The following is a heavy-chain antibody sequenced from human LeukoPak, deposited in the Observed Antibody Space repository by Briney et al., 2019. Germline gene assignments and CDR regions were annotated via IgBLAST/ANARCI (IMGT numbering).Heavy chain of an antibody. CDR2: IIPIFGTA. CDR3: ARGGYSYGYYYYYYMDV. CDR1: GGTFSSYA. D-gene: IGHD5-18*01. Sequence: SVKVSCKASGGTFSSYAISWVRQAPGQGLEWMGGIIPIFGTANYAQKFQGRVTITADKSTSTAYMELSSLRSEDTAVYYCARGGYSYGYYYYYYMDVWGKGTTVTVSS. V-gene: IGHV1-69*06. J-gene: IGHJ6*03.